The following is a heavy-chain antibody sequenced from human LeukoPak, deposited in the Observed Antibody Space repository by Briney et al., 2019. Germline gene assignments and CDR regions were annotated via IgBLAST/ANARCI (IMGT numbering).Heavy chain of an antibody. Sequence: PGGSLRLSCAASGFMFSSNWMSWVRLAPGKGLEWVSLISGSRDNAYYADSVKGRFTISRDNSKNTLYLQMNSLRAEDTAVYYCAKRIQVWLYFDYWGQGTLVTVSS. CDR1: GFMFSSNW. CDR2: ISGSRDNA. D-gene: IGHD5-18*01. J-gene: IGHJ4*02. CDR3: AKRIQVWLYFDY. V-gene: IGHV3-23*01.